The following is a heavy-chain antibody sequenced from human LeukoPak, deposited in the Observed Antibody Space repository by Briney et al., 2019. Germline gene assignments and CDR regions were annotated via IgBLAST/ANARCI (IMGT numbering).Heavy chain of an antibody. CDR3: ARQSFIAGDNWNYVLNGDDALDI. CDR1: GYTFSRYG. V-gene: IGHV1-18*01. CDR2: ITAYDGNT. Sequence: ASVKVSCKPSGYTFSRYGITWVRQAPGQGLEWMGWITAYDGNTNFAQNFQARVTMTTDTSTNTAYMELRSLRSDDTAVYYCARQSFIAGDNWNYVLNGDDALDIWGQGTMVTVSS. D-gene: IGHD1-7*01. J-gene: IGHJ3*02.